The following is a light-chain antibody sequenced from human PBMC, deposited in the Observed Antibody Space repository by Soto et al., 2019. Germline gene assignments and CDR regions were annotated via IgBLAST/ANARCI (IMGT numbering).Light chain of an antibody. Sequence: QPVLTQSPSASASLGASVKLTCTLSSGHSSYTIAWHQQQPEKGPRYLMTLNSDGSHSKGDGIPDRFSGSSSGAERYPSISSLQSEDEADYYCQTWGTGIEVFGGGTQLTVL. CDR3: QTWGTGIEV. V-gene: IGLV4-69*01. CDR2: LNSDGSH. J-gene: IGLJ3*02. CDR1: SGHSSYT.